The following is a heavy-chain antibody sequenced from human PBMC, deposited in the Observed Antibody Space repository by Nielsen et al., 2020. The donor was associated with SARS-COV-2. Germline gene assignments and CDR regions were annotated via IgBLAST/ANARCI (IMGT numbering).Heavy chain of an antibody. D-gene: IGHD2-8*02. Sequence: GGSLRLSCVVSGFPFSSRAMHWVRQAPGKGLECVSYIGSGSTTMYYADSVKGRFTISRDNVKNLLYLQMNSLRVEDTAVYYCASRFASGYIDYWGQGTLVTVSS. CDR1: GFPFSSRA. CDR2: IGSGSTTM. CDR3: ASRFASGYIDY. J-gene: IGHJ4*02. V-gene: IGHV3-48*01.